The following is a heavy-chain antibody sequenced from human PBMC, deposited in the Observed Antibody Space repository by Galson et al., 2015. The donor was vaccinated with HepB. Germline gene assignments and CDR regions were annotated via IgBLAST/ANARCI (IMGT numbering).Heavy chain of an antibody. CDR3: ARIGDGYDHMGVYFNNGMDV. J-gene: IGHJ6*02. CDR1: GFTFSNYG. CDR2: ISSDGTTK. V-gene: IGHV3-30*04. Sequence: SLRLSCAASGFTFSNYGFHWIRQPPGKGLEWVAVISSDGTTKNYADSVKGRFTISRDNSESTLSLEMNSLRSDDRAVYYCARIGDGYDHMGVYFNNGMDVWGQGTTATVAS. D-gene: IGHD5-12*01.